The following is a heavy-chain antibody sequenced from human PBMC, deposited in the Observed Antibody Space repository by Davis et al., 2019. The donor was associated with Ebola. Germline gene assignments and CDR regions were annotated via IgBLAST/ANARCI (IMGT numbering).Heavy chain of an antibody. J-gene: IGHJ6*02. CDR3: ARGSLPGVRYFDWLSPSREYYGMDV. D-gene: IGHD3-9*01. CDR2: ISSSSSYI. CDR1: GFTFSSYS. Sequence: PGGSLRLSCAASGFTFSSYSMNWVRQAPGKGLEWVSSISSSSSYIYYADSVKGRFTISRDNAKNSLYLQMNSLRAEDTAVYYCARGSLPGVRYFDWLSPSREYYGMDVWGQGTTVTVSS. V-gene: IGHV3-21*01.